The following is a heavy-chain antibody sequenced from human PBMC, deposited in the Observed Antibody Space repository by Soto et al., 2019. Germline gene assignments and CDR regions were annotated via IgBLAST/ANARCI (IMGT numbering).Heavy chain of an antibody. CDR2: IYYSGST. CDR1: GGSISSYY. Sequence: SETLSLTCTVSGGSISSYYWSWIRQPPGKGLEWIGYIYYSGSTNYNPSLKSRVTISVDTSKNQFSLKLSSVTAADTAVYYCARGYSNYEGYYFDYWGQGTLVTVSS. D-gene: IGHD4-4*01. J-gene: IGHJ4*02. CDR3: ARGYSNYEGYYFDY. V-gene: IGHV4-59*01.